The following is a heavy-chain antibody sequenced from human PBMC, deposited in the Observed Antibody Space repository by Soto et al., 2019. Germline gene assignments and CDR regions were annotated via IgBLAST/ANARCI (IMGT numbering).Heavy chain of an antibody. CDR3: ARDYCSGGSCYFRGMDV. V-gene: IGHV4-31*03. D-gene: IGHD2-15*01. CDR1: GGSISSGGYY. J-gene: IGHJ6*02. CDR2: IYYSGST. Sequence: QVQLQESGPGLVKPSQTLSLTCTVSGGSISSGGYYWSWIRQHPGKGLEWIGYIYYSGSTYYNPSLKSRVTISVDTSKNQFSLKRSSVTAADTAVYYCARDYCSGGSCYFRGMDVWGQGTTVTVSS.